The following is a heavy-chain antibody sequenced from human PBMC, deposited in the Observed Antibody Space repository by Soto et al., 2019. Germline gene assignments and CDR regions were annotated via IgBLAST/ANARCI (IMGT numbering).Heavy chain of an antibody. D-gene: IGHD2-15*01. CDR1: GYSFTSHW. CDR3: ARERKIGYCSGGSCYEGYDI. J-gene: IGHJ3*02. V-gene: IGHV5-51*01. CDR2: VYPGDSDI. Sequence: PGESLKISCKGSGYSFTSHWIGWVRQMPGKGLEWMGIVYPGDSDIRYSLSFQGQVTISADKSISTAYLQWSSLKASDTAMYYCARERKIGYCSGGSCYEGYDIWGQGTTVTVS.